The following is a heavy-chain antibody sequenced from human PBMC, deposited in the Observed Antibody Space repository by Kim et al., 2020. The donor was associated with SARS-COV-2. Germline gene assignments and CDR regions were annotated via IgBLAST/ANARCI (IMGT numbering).Heavy chain of an antibody. D-gene: IGHD6-19*01. Sequence: GGSLRLSCAASGFPFSNYDMYWVRQTTGKGLEWVSAVGTTGDTYYPDSVKGRFTIFRENAKNSFYLQMNSLRVGETGVYYCTRSEPKYSSGWTNWFDPWGQGTLVTVSS. CDR3: TRSEPKYSSGWTNWFDP. CDR2: VGTTGDT. V-gene: IGHV3-13*01. CDR1: GFPFSNYD. J-gene: IGHJ5*02.